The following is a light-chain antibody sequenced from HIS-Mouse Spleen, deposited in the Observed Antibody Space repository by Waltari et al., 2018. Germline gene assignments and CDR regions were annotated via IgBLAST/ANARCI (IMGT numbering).Light chain of an antibody. V-gene: IGLV2-23*01. CDR1: SSDVGSYKL. J-gene: IGLJ3*02. Sequence: QSALTQPASVSGSPGQSITISCTGTSSDVGSYKLFSWSQQHPGKAPKLMIYQGSKRPSGVFNRFSGSKSGNTASLTISGRQAEDEADYYCCSYAGSSTWVFGGGTKLTVL. CDR3: CSYAGSSTWV. CDR2: QGS.